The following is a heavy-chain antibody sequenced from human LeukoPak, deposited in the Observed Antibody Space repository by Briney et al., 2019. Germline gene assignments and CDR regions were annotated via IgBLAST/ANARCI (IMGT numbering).Heavy chain of an antibody. V-gene: IGHV4-61*01. D-gene: IGHD6-19*01. CDR1: GGSVSSGSYY. CDR2: IYYSGST. J-gene: IGHJ4*02. Sequence: SETLSLTCTVSGGSVSSGSYYWTWIRQPPGKGLEWIGYIYYSGSTKYNPSLKSRVTFSVDTSKNRFSLELSSVTAADTAVYYCARVRASGWFDYWGQGTLVTVSS. CDR3: ARVRASGWFDY.